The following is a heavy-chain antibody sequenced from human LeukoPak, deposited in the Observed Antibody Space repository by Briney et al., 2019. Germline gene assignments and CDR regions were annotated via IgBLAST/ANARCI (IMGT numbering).Heavy chain of an antibody. D-gene: IGHD3-16*01. CDR1: GFTFSNYG. CDR3: AKGGYDYAEYVDY. J-gene: IGHJ4*02. CDR2: ISFSGVNT. V-gene: IGHV3-23*01. Sequence: GGSLGLSCVASGFTFSNYGMSWVRQAPGKGLEWVSRISFSGVNTYYADSVRGRFTISRDKSKNTLFLQMNSLRAEDTAVYYCAKGGYDYAEYVDYWGQGTLVTVSS.